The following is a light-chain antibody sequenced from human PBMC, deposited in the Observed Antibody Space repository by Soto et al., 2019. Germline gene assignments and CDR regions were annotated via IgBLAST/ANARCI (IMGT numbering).Light chain of an antibody. V-gene: IGKV3-20*01. CDR2: GAS. CDR1: QSVSSSY. CDR3: PQYGISRWP. J-gene: IGKJ1*01. Sequence: SVVTQSPGTVSLSPGERPALSCRASQSVSSSYLAWYQQKPGQAPRLLIFGASNRATGIPDRFSGSGSGTDFTLAISRLEPEDFALYCCPQYGISRWPFGEVTKVAIK.